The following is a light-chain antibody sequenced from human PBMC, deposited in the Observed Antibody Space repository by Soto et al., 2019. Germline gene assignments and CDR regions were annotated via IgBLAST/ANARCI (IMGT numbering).Light chain of an antibody. CDR1: QSLSSSQ. J-gene: IGKJ1*01. CDR2: DAS. Sequence: EIVLTQSPGTLSLSPGERATLSCRASQSLSSSQLAWYQQKPGQAPRLLIHDASSRATGISDRFTGSGSGTDFTLTITTLEPEDFAVYYCQQYDSSPKTLGQGTKVDIK. CDR3: QQYDSSPKT. V-gene: IGKV3-20*01.